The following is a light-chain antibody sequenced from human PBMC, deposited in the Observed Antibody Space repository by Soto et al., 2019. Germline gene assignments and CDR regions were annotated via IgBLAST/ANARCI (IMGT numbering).Light chain of an antibody. J-gene: IGLJ3*02. CDR1: SRDVGNYNF. Sequence: QSVLTQPRSVSGSPGQSATISCTGTSRDVGNYNFVSWYQQHPGKAPKLMIYDVTQRPSGVPDRFSGSKSGNTASLTISGLQAEDEADYYCCSYAGSYIWVFGGGTKVTVL. V-gene: IGLV2-11*01. CDR3: CSYAGSYIWV. CDR2: DVT.